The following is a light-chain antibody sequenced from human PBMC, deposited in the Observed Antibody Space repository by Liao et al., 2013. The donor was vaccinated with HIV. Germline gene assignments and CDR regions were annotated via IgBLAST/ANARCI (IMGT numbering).Light chain of an antibody. CDR1: DIGSKS. CDR2: YDS. J-gene: IGLJ3*02. Sequence: SYELTQPPSVSVAPGKTARIACGGYDIGSKSVHWYQQKPGQAPVLVIYYDSDRPSGIPERFSGSNSGNTATLTISRVEAGDEADYYCQVWDSSSDRVFGGGTKLTVL. V-gene: IGLV3-21*04. CDR3: QVWDSSSDRV.